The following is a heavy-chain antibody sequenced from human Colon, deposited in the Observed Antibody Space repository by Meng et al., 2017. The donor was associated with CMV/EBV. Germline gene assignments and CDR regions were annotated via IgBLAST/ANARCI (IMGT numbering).Heavy chain of an antibody. Sequence: ASVKVSCKASGYTFTGYYMHWVRQAPGQGLEWMGYNNPNTGDTHYAQKFQGRVTMARDTSTSTVYMELSSLRSEDTAVYYCARVGQAGYCSSTSCYKGVDYWGQGTLVTVSS. V-gene: IGHV1-2*02. CDR1: GYTFTGYY. CDR3: ARVGQAGYCSSTSCYKGVDY. J-gene: IGHJ4*02. CDR2: NNPNTGDT. D-gene: IGHD2-2*02.